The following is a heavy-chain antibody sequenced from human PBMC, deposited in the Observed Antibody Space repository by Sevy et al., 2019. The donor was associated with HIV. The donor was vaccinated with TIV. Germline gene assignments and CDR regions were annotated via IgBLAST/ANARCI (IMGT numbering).Heavy chain of an antibody. CDR3: TSGADCSNGVCYPRGFDP. CDR1: GGSLTNYA. D-gene: IGHD2-8*01. J-gene: IGHJ5*02. CDR2: IVPVFGTS. V-gene: IGHV1-69*13. Sequence: ASVKVSCKASGGSLTNYAISWVRQAAGQGLEWMGEIVPVFGTSHHARSFQGRVTITADESTSTAYMELRSLRSEDTAVYYCTSGADCSNGVCYPRGFDPWGQGTLVTVSS.